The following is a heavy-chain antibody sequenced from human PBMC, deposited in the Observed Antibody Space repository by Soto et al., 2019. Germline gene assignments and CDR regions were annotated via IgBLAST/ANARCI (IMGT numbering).Heavy chain of an antibody. V-gene: IGHV4-59*01. CDR1: GGSITTYY. CDR3: AGPYGGYFAL. D-gene: IGHD3-16*01. J-gene: IGHJ2*01. CDR2: IYSSGRT. Sequence: QVQLQESGPGLVKPSETLSLTCTVSGGSITTYYWSWIRQPPGKGLEWIGYIYSSGRTNYNPSLKSRITMSVHTSKNQFSLKLTSVTAADTAVYYCAGPYGGYFALWGRGTLVTVSS.